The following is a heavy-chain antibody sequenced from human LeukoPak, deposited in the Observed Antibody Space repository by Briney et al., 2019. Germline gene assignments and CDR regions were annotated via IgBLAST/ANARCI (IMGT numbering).Heavy chain of an antibody. Sequence: PGGSLRLSCAASGFTFSSDCMTWVRHAPGRGLEWVANIKPDGSEKYYEDSVKGRFTISRENAKSPLFLQMKSLGAEATAVFYCASNTGGDEGGEGTLVTVS. CDR1: GFTFSSDC. V-gene: IGHV3-7*02. CDR2: IKPDGSEK. D-gene: IGHD2-8*02. J-gene: IGHJ4*02. CDR3: ASNTGGDE.